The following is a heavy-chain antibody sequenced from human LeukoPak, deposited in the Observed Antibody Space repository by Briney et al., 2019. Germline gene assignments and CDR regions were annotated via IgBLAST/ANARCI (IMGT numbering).Heavy chain of an antibody. J-gene: IGHJ6*02. Sequence: SETLSLTCAVYGGSFSGYYWSWIRQPPGKGLEWIGEINHSGSTNYNPSLKSRVTISVDTSKNQFSLKLSSVTAADTAVYYCARSPHCSSTSCRPPYYYYYGMDVWGQGTTVTVSS. V-gene: IGHV4-34*01. CDR3: ARSPHCSSTSCRPPYYYYYGMDV. CDR2: INHSGST. D-gene: IGHD2-2*01. CDR1: GGSFSGYY.